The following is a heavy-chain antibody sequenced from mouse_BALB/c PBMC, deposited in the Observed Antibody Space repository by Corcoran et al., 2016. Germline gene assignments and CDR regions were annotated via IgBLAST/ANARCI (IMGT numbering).Heavy chain of an antibody. CDR2: IDPANGKT. CDR3: ASRDYGNYLAWFAY. V-gene: IGHV14-3*02. Sequence: EVQLQQSGAELVKPGASVKLSCTASGFNINDTYMHWVRQRPEQGLEWIGRIDPANGKTKYDPKFQGKATITADTSSNTAYLQLSSLTSEDTAVYYCASRDYGNYLAWFAYWGQGTLVTVSA. CDR1: GFNINDTY. J-gene: IGHJ3*01. D-gene: IGHD2-1*01.